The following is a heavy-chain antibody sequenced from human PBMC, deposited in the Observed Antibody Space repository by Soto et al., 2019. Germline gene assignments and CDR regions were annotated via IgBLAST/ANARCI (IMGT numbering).Heavy chain of an antibody. D-gene: IGHD2-15*01. CDR3: GCRVEDISYDYYGMDI. V-gene: IGHV4-4*02. CDR2: IHHREST. Sequence: SETLSLTCAVSGGSVRSNNWWFWVRQPPGKGLEWIGEIHHRESTNLNPSLKSRVTISVDRSKNEFSLKVKSVTAADTAVYYCGCRVEDISYDYYGMDIWGQGTTVTVSS. CDR1: GGSVRSNNW. J-gene: IGHJ6*02.